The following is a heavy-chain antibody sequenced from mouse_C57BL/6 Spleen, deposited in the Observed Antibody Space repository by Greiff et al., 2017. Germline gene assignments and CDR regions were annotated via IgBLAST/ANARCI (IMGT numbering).Heavy chain of an antibody. Sequence: VQLQQSGPVLVKPGASVKMSCKASGYTFTDYYMNWVKQSHGKSLEWIGVINPYNGGTSYNQKFKGKATLTVDKSSSTAYMELNSLTSEDSAVYYCAREYYGSSYVGAMDYWGQGTSVTVSS. V-gene: IGHV1-19*01. D-gene: IGHD1-1*01. CDR1: GYTFTDYY. J-gene: IGHJ4*01. CDR2: INPYNGGT. CDR3: AREYYGSSYVGAMDY.